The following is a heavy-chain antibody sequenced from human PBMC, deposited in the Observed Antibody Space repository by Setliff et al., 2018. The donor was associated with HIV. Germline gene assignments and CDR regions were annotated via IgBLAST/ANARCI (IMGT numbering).Heavy chain of an antibody. CDR2: VSQSGST. Sequence: SETLSLTCTVSGDSISSGGYYWSWIRQLPGKGLEWIGSVSQSGSTYYNPSLKSRITISVDRSKNLFSLKLISVTAADQGVYYCARVPVAGANWFDPWGLGTLVTVSS. V-gene: IGHV4-39*01. CDR1: GDSISSGGYY. CDR3: ARVPVAGANWFDP. J-gene: IGHJ5*02. D-gene: IGHD2-21*01.